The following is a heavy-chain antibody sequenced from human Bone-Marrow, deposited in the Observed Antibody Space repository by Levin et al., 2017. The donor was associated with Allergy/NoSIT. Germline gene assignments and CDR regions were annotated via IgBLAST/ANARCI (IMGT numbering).Heavy chain of an antibody. CDR1: GGSISSGGHF. D-gene: IGHD3-10*01. Sequence: SETLSLTCGVSGGSISSGGHFWSWVRQHPGKGLEWIGYFFYSGSTYYNPSFESRVTISVDTSKNQFSLKLTSVTPADTAVYYCARDRGSGSYYTEGFDIWGQGTMVTVSS. V-gene: IGHV4-31*11. CDR2: FFYSGST. CDR3: ARDRGSGSYYTEGFDI. J-gene: IGHJ3*02.